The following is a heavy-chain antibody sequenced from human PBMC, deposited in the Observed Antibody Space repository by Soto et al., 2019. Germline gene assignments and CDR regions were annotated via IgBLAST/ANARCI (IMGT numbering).Heavy chain of an antibody. CDR1: GYTFTSYD. CDR3: TGGPPNWGFDS. J-gene: IGHJ5*01. CDR2: MSPKTANT. V-gene: IGHV1-8*01. Sequence: ASVKVSCKASGYTFTSYDINWVRQTAGQGLEWMGWMSPKTANTGYAQKFQGRVTMTRSTSISTAYMELSSLTSEDTAVYYCTGGPPNWGFDSWGQGPPVPVSS. D-gene: IGHD7-27*01.